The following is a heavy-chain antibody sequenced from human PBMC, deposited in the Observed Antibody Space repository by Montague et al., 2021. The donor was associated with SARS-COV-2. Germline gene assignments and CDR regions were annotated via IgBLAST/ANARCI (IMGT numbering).Heavy chain of an antibody. Sequence: PALVKPTQTPTLTCTFSGFSPSTSGVGVGWIRQPPGKALEWLALXYWDDDKRYSPSLKSRLTITKDTSKNQVVLTMTNMDPVDTATYYCAHSCYYGDWNPSGFDPWGQGTLVTVSS. CDR3: AHSCYYGDWNPSGFDP. CDR2: XYWDDDK. J-gene: IGHJ5*02. D-gene: IGHD2-21*01. V-gene: IGHV2-5*02. CDR1: GFSPSTSGVG.